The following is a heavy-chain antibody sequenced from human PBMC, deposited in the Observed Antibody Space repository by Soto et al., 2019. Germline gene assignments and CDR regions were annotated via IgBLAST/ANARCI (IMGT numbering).Heavy chain of an antibody. V-gene: IGHV4-4*02. CDR1: GDSISSSHW. D-gene: IGHD1-1*01. J-gene: IGHJ4*02. CDR3: ARQLERGDLPEGFEY. Sequence: QVQLQESGPGLVESSGTLSLTCAVSGDSISSSHWWSWVRQPPGKGLEWIGEIFHSGTTKYNPSLESRVTMSVDKSNNHLSLKLRSVTAADTAVYYCARQLERGDLPEGFEYWGQGTLATVSS. CDR2: IFHSGTT.